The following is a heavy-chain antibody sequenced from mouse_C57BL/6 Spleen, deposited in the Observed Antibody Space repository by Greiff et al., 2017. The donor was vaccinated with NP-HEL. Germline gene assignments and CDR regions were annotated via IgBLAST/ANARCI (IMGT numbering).Heavy chain of an antibody. V-gene: IGHV1-80*01. CDR3: ARGGSSGSFMDY. CDR1: GYAFSSYW. D-gene: IGHD3-2*02. CDR2: IYPGDGDT. J-gene: IGHJ4*01. Sequence: QVQLQQSGAELVKPGASVKISCKASGYAFSSYWMNWVKQRPGKGLEWIGQIYPGDGDTNYNGKFKGKATLTADKSSSTAYMQLSSLTSEDSAVYFCARGGSSGSFMDYWGQGTSVTVSS.